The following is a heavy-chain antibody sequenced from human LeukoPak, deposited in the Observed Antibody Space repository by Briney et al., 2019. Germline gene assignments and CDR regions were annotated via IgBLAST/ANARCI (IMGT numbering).Heavy chain of an antibody. CDR1: GFTFSSYS. CDR2: ISSSSSYI. V-gene: IGHV3-21*01. Sequence: KTGGSLRLSCAASGFTFSSYSMNWVRQAPGKGLEWVSSISSSSSYIYYADSVKGRFTISRDNAKNSLYLQMNSLRAEDTAVYYCAGGPYCSGGSCYRIPTYWGRGTLVTVSS. D-gene: IGHD2-15*01. J-gene: IGHJ4*02. CDR3: AGGPYCSGGSCYRIPTY.